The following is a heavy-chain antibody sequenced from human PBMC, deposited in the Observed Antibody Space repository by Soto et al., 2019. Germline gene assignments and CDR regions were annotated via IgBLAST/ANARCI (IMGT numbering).Heavy chain of an antibody. D-gene: IGHD2-2*01. CDR2: MNPSGGNT. CDR3: ARPFYCTSSSCYSFFDT. V-gene: IGHV1-46*01. J-gene: IGHJ4*02. CDR1: GYPFTSYY. Sequence: QVQLVQSGAEVKKPGASVKISCKAYGYPFTSYYVHWVRQAPGQGLEWMGTMNPSGGNTNFAQKFQARVTMTRDTSTTTVYMELSSLRSEDSAVYYCARPFYCTSSSCYSFFDTWGQGTLVAVAA.